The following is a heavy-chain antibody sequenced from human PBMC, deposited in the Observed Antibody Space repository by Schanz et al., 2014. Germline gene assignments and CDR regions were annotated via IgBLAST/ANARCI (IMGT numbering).Heavy chain of an antibody. V-gene: IGHV3-30-3*01. D-gene: IGHD3-10*01. J-gene: IGHJ1*01. Sequence: QVQLVESGGGVVQPGRSLRLSCAASGFTFSSYAMHWVRQAPGKGLEWVAVISYDGRNKYYADSVKGRFTISRDNSKNTLYLQMNSLRAEDTAVYYCASGVHVSSLQKGLQFWGRGTLVIVSS. CDR2: ISYDGRNK. CDR3: ASGVHVSSLQKGLQF. CDR1: GFTFSSYA.